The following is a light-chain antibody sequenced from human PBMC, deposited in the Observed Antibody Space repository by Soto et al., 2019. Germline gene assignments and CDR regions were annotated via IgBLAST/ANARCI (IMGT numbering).Light chain of an antibody. Sequence: QSVLTQPPSASGTPGQRVTISCSGSSSNIGSNTVNWYQHLPGTAPKLLIYSNIQRPSGVPDRFSGSKSGTSASLAIIGLQSEDEADYYCAAWDDSLDVYVFGTGTKVTVL. J-gene: IGLJ1*01. CDR1: SSNIGSNT. CDR3: AAWDDSLDVYV. V-gene: IGLV1-44*01. CDR2: SNI.